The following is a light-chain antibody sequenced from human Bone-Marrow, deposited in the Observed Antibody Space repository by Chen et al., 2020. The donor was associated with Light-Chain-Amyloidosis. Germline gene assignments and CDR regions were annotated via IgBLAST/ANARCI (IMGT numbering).Light chain of an antibody. V-gene: IGKV2-28*01. CDR2: LGS. CDR1: QSLLHSNGYNY. CDR3: MQALQTPCA. Sequence: DIVMTQSPLSLPVPPGEPDSISCRSSQSLLHSNGYNYLDWYLQKPGQSPQLLIYLGSNRASGVPDRFSGSGSGTDFTLKISRVEAEDVGVYYCMQALQTPCAFGQGTKVEIK. J-gene: IGKJ1*01.